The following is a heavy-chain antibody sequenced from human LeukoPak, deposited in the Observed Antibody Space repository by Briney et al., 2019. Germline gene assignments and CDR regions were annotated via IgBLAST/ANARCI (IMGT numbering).Heavy chain of an antibody. CDR3: ARATGIAAAAEAFDI. D-gene: IGHD6-13*01. CDR1: GYSISSGYY. Sequence: SETLSLTCTVSGYSISSGYYWGWIRQPPGKGLEWIGSIYHSGSTYYNPSLKSRVTISVDTSKNQFSLKLSSVTAADTAVYYCARATGIAAAAEAFDIWGQGTMVTVSS. V-gene: IGHV4-38-2*02. J-gene: IGHJ3*02. CDR2: IYHSGST.